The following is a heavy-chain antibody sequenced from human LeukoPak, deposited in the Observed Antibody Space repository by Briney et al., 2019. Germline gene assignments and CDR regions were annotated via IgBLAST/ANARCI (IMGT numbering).Heavy chain of an antibody. V-gene: IGHV3-21*01. CDR3: ARDWYTAERWTIYYSYYIGV. CDR2: ITTSSSDM. D-gene: IGHD4-23*01. Sequence: GGSLRLSCAASGFTFSVYSMNWVRQAPGKGLEWVSSITTSSSDMYYADSVKGRFTISRDNAKNSLFLQMNSLRAEDTAVYYCARDWYTAERWTIYYSYYIGVWGKGTTVTVSS. J-gene: IGHJ6*03. CDR1: GFTFSVYS.